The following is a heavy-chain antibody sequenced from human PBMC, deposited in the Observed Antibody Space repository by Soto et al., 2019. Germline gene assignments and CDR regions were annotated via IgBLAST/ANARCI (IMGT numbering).Heavy chain of an antibody. Sequence: GESLKISCKGSGYSFTSYWIGWVRQMPGKGLEWMGIIYPGDSDTRYSPSFQGQVTISADKSISTAYLQWSSLKASDTAMYYSARLGYCSSTSCYAYYYYGMDVWGQGTTVTVFS. CDR1: GYSFTSYW. J-gene: IGHJ6*02. D-gene: IGHD2-2*01. CDR3: ARLGYCSSTSCYAYYYYGMDV. CDR2: IYPGDSDT. V-gene: IGHV5-51*01.